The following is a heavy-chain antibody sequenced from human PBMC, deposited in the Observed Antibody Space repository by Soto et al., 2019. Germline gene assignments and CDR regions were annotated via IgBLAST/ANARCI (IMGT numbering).Heavy chain of an antibody. Sequence: PGGSLRLSCAASGFTFSSYSMNWVRQAPGKGLEWVSSTSSSSSYIYYADSVKGRFTISRDNAKNSLYLQMNSLRAEDTAVYYCASLFLTVRQSPSYTVLHDSTLGRSRFGM. D-gene: IGHD2-2*02. CDR3: ASLFLTVRQSPSYTVLHDSTLGRSRFGM. J-gene: IGHJ6*01. CDR2: TSSSSSYI. CDR1: GFTFSSYS. V-gene: IGHV3-21*01.